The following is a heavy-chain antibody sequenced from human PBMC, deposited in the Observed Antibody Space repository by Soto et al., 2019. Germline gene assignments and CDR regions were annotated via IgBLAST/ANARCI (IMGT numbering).Heavy chain of an antibody. CDR2: IYYSGST. Sequence: SETLSLTCTVSGGSISSYYWSWIRQPPGKGLEWIGYIYYSGSTNYNPSLKSRVTISVDTSKNQFSLKLSSVTAADTAVYYCARVTPYNDIDYWGQGTLVTVSS. V-gene: IGHV4-59*01. CDR1: GGSISSYY. J-gene: IGHJ4*02. CDR3: ARVTPYNDIDY. D-gene: IGHD3-9*01.